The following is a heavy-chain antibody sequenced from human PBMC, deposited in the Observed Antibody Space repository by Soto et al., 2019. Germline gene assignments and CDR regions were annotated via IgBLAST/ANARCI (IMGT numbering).Heavy chain of an antibody. CDR3: ARGLASLPVFAFDI. J-gene: IGHJ3*02. V-gene: IGHV2-5*01. Sequence: QITLKGSGPTLVKPTQTLTLTCSLSGISLSTSGVGLGWIRQPPGKALEWLALIYWNDDKHYSPSLKSRLTITKDTSKNQAVLTITNLDPVDTATYFCARGLASLPVFAFDIWGQGTMVTVSS. CDR1: GISLSTSGVG. CDR2: IYWNDDK. D-gene: IGHD6-6*01.